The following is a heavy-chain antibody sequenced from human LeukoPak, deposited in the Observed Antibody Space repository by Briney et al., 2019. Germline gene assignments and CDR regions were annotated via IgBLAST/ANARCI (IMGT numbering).Heavy chain of an antibody. CDR1: GDSVSSNSVT. J-gene: IGHJ5*02. D-gene: IGHD2-2*01. CDR3: ARGLTQYDCFDP. V-gene: IGHV6-1*01. CDR2: TYYRSTWYN. Sequence: SQTLSLTCAISGDSVSSNSVTWDWIRQSPSRGLEWLGRTYYRSTWYNDYAVSVRGRITVNPDTSKNQFSLHLNSVTPEDTAVYYCARGLTQYDCFDPWGQGILVTVSS.